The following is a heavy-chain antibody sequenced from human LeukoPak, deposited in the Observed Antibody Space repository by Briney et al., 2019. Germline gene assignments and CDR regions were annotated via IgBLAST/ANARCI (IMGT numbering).Heavy chain of an antibody. CDR2: ISSSSSYI. Sequence: GGSLRLSCAASGFTFSSYSMNWVRQAPGKGPEWVSSISSSSSYIYYADSVKGRFAISRDNAKNSLYLQMNSLRAEDTAVYYCARAGSGWFLDYWGQGTLVTVSS. V-gene: IGHV3-21*01. D-gene: IGHD6-19*01. CDR1: GFTFSSYS. CDR3: ARAGSGWFLDY. J-gene: IGHJ4*02.